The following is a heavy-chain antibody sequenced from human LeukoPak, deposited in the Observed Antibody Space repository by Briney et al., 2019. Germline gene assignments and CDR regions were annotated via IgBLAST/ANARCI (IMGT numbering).Heavy chain of an antibody. J-gene: IGHJ4*02. V-gene: IGHV3-53*01. CDR1: GFTVSSHY. Sequence: GGSLRLSCAASGFTVSSHYISWVRQAPGKGLEWVSCIYSGGSTYYADSVKGRFTISRDNSKNTVFLLMNSLGAEDTAMYYCARGGWTYGRYYYFDYWGQGSLVTVSS. CDR2: IYSGGST. D-gene: IGHD1-26*01. CDR3: ARGGWTYGRYYYFDY.